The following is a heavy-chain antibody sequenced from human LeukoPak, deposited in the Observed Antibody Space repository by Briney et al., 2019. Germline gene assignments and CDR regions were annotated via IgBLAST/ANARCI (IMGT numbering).Heavy chain of an antibody. CDR2: VYSAGST. J-gene: IGHJ4*02. V-gene: IGHV3-66*02. Sequence: PGGSLRLSCAASGFTVSNNYMSWVRQAPGKGLEWVSVVYSAGSTYSADSVKGRFTISRDNSKNTLYLQMNSLRAEDSAVYYCARDRYSYGFALDCWGQGTLVTVSS. CDR1: GFTVSNNY. CDR3: ARDRYSYGFALDC. D-gene: IGHD5-18*01.